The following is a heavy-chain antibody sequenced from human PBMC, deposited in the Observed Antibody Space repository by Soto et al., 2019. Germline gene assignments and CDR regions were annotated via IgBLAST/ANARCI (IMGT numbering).Heavy chain of an antibody. CDR1: GYTFTSYG. J-gene: IGHJ4*02. V-gene: IGHV1-18*01. CDR3: ARTSRRGYSYGYFDY. D-gene: IGHD5-18*01. CDR2: ISAYNGNT. Sequence: ASVKVSCKASGYTFTSYGISWVRQAPGQGLEWMGWISAYNGNTNYAQKLQGRVTMTTDTSTSTAYMELRSLGSDDTAVYYCARTSRRGYSYGYFDYWGQGTLVTVSS.